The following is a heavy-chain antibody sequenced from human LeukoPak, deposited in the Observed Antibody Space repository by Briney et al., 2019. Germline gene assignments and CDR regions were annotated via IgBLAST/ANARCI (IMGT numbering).Heavy chain of an antibody. CDR1: GDSISSSKKY. CDR2: IYYSGST. J-gene: IGHJ4*02. CDR3: ARETSLYGIRFNYYFDY. V-gene: IGHV4-39*07. D-gene: IGHD3-3*01. Sequence: SETLSLTCTVSGDSISSSKKYWGWVRQPPGKGLEWIGSIYYSGSTYYNPSLKSRVTISVDTSKNQFSLKLSSVTAADTAVYYCARETSLYGIRFNYYFDYWGQGTLVTVSS.